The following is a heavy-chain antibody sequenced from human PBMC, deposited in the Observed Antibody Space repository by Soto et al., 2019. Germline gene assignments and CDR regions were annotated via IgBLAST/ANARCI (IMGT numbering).Heavy chain of an antibody. Sequence: GGSLRLSCAASGFTFSGYGMHWVRQAPGKGLEWVAVISYDGSNKYYADSVKGRFTISRDNSKNTLYLQMNSLRAEDTAVYYCAKSPGWIVGATHDYWGQGTLVTVSS. J-gene: IGHJ4*02. CDR2: ISYDGSNK. D-gene: IGHD1-26*01. CDR3: AKSPGWIVGATHDY. V-gene: IGHV3-30*18. CDR1: GFTFSGYG.